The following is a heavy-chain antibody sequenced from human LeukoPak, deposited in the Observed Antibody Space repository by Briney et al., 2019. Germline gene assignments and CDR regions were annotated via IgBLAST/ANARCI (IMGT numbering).Heavy chain of an antibody. D-gene: IGHD4/OR15-4a*01. J-gene: IGHJ5*02. V-gene: IGHV3-66*01. CDR3: ARDPPAVRTNTYA. Sequence: GGSLRLSCAASGFTVSNNYMNWVRQAPGKGLEWVSLIYSGGDTHYADSVKGRFTISRASSKNTLYLQMNSLRAEDTAVYYCARDPPAVRTNTYAWGQGTLVTVSS. CDR1: GFTVSNNY. CDR2: IYSGGDT.